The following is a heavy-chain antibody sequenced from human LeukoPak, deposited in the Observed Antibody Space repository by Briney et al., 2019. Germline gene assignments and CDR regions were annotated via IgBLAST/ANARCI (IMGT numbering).Heavy chain of an antibody. V-gene: IGHV3-23*03. J-gene: IGHJ5*02. CDR2: IYSGGNT. CDR3: VRRANTHWGLVS. Sequence: GGSLRLSCAASGFTFSSYAMSWVRQAPGKGLEWVSVIYSGGNTYYADSVKGRFTFSRDNSRNTIYLQMNNLRAEDTAIYYCVRRANTHWGLVSWGEGTLVTVSS. CDR1: GFTFSSYA. D-gene: IGHD7-27*01.